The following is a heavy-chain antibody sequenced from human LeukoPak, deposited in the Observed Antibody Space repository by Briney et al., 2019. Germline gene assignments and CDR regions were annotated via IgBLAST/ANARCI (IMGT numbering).Heavy chain of an antibody. CDR2: INLHGSVI. D-gene: IGHD3-22*01. J-gene: IGHJ4*02. CDR1: GFPFSGYW. V-gene: IGHV3-7*01. CDR3: ATSDDSSGSD. Sequence: PGGSLRLSCAASGFPFSGYWMSWIRQAPGKGLEWVANINLHGSVIHYVDSVKGRFTISRDNAKNLLYLQMNYLRAEDTALYYCATSDDSSGSDWGQGTLVTVSS.